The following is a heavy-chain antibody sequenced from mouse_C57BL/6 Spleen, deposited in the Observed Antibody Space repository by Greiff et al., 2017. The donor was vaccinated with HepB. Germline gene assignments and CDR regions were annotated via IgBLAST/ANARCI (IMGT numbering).Heavy chain of an antibody. V-gene: IGHV1-81*01. CDR2: IYPRSGNT. CDR1: GYTFTSYG. D-gene: IGHD2-1*01. Sequence: LQESGAELARPGASVKLSCKASGYTFTSYGISWVKQRTGQGLEWIGEIYPRSGNTYYNEKFKGKATLTADKSSSTAYMELRSLTSEDSAVYFCAIYGNSSFDYWGQGTTLTVSS. CDR3: AIYGNSSFDY. J-gene: IGHJ2*01.